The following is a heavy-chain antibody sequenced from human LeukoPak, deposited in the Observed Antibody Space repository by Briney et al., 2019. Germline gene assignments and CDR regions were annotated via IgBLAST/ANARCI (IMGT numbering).Heavy chain of an antibody. J-gene: IGHJ6*02. CDR2: VGDSGRST. CDR1: GFTFNTYA. CDR3: ANLIDSSRKYGLDV. Sequence: GGSLRLSCAASGFTFNTYAMNWVRQAPGKGLEWVSGVGDSGRSTYYADSVKGRFTISGDNSKNTLYLQMNSLRAEDTAVYYCANLIDSSRKYGLDVWGQGTTVTVSS. V-gene: IGHV3-23*01. D-gene: IGHD3-22*01.